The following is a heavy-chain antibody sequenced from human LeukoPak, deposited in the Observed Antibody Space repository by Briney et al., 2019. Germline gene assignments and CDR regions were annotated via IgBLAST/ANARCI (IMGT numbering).Heavy chain of an antibody. Sequence: PGGSLRLSCAASGFTFSNAWMSWVRQAPGKGLEWVGRIKSKTDGGTTDYAAPGKGRCTISRDDSKNTLYLQMNILKTEDTAVYYCAIWQQLDWGQGTLVTVSS. D-gene: IGHD6-13*01. CDR1: GFTFSNAW. J-gene: IGHJ4*02. CDR3: AIWQQLD. CDR2: IKSKTDGGTT. V-gene: IGHV3-15*01.